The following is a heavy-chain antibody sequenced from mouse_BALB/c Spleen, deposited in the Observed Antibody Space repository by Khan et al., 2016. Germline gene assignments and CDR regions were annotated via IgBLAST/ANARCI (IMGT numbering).Heavy chain of an antibody. CDR3: ARHPTTVAPFAY. CDR2: ISGGGSYT. CDR1: GFTFSSYG. V-gene: IGHV5-9-2*01. Sequence: EVELVESGGGLVKPGGSLKLSCAASGFTFSSYGMSWVRQTPEKRLEWVATISGGGSYTYYPDSVKGRFTISRDNAKNNLYLQRSSLRSEATALYYCARHPTTVAPFAYWGQGTLVTVSA. D-gene: IGHD1-1*01. J-gene: IGHJ3*01.